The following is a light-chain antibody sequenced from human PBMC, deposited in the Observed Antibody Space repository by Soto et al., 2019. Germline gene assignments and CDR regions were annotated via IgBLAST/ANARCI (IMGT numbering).Light chain of an antibody. CDR3: QERSHWT. V-gene: IGKV3D-20*02. Sequence: EIVLTQSPGTLSLSPGARATLSCRASQSVNGNFLAWYQQKPGQAPRLLIYAASSRATGVPDRFSGSGSGTDFTLTISALEPEDFAVYYCQERSHWTFGRGTKVDIK. J-gene: IGKJ1*01. CDR2: AAS. CDR1: QSVNGNF.